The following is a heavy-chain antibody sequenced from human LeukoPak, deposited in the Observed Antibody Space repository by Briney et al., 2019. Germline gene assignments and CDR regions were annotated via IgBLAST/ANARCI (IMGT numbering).Heavy chain of an antibody. CDR1: GGSISSGSYY. D-gene: IGHD3-9*01. CDR3: ARVGGDTIFNYYYYYMDV. CDR2: IYTSGST. V-gene: IGHV4-61*02. J-gene: IGHJ6*03. Sequence: SETLSLTCTVSGGSISSGSYYWSWIRQPAGKGLEWIGRIYTSGSTNYNPSLKSRVTISVDTSKNQFSLKLSSVTAADTAVYYCARVGGDTIFNYYYYYMDVWGKGTTVTISS.